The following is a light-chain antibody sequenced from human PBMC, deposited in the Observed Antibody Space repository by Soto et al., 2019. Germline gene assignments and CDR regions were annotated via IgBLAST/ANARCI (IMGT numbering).Light chain of an antibody. Sequence: EIVMTQSPATLSVSPGERPPFSSRASQSVSSHLAWYQQKPGQAPRLLIYGASSRATGIPDRFSGSGSGTDFTLTISRLEPEDFAVYYCQQYGSSSITFGQGTRLEIK. J-gene: IGKJ5*01. V-gene: IGKV3-20*01. CDR3: QQYGSSSIT. CDR2: GAS. CDR1: QSVSSH.